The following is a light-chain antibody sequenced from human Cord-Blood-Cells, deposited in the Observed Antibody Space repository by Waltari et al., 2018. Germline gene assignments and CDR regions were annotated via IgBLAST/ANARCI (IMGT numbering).Light chain of an antibody. Sequence: SYELTQPHSVSVSPGQTASITCSGDKLGDKYACWYQQKPCQSPVLVIYQDSKRPSGIPERFSGSNSGNTATLTISGTQAMDEADYYCQAWDSSTAVVFGGGTKLTVL. J-gene: IGLJ2*01. V-gene: IGLV3-1*01. CDR1: KLGDKY. CDR2: QDS. CDR3: QAWDSSTAVV.